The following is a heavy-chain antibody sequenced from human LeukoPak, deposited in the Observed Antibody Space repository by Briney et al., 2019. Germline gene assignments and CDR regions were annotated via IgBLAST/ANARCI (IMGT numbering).Heavy chain of an antibody. V-gene: IGHV3-30*18. D-gene: IGHD5-24*01. Sequence: PGGSLRLSCAASGFTFSSYGMHWVRQAPGKGLEGVAVISYDGSNKYYADSVKGRFTISGDNSKNTLYLQMNSLRAEDTAVYYCAKDMEEWLHLPRGGDYWGQGTLVTVSS. CDR1: GFTFSSYG. CDR3: AKDMEEWLHLPRGGDY. J-gene: IGHJ4*02. CDR2: ISYDGSNK.